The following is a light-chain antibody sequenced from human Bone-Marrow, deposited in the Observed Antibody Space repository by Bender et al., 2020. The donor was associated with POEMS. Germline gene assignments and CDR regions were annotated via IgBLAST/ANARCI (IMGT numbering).Light chain of an antibody. CDR2: EVS. Sequence: QSALTQPRSVSGSPGQSVTISCTGTSSDVGSYNLVSWYQHHPGKAPKTMIYEVSKRPSGVSDRFSGSKSGNTASLTISGLQAEDEADYYCSSYTSSGAFVLIGGGTKVTVL. J-gene: IGLJ2*01. CDR3: SSYTSSGAFVL. V-gene: IGLV2-14*02. CDR1: SSDVGSYNL.